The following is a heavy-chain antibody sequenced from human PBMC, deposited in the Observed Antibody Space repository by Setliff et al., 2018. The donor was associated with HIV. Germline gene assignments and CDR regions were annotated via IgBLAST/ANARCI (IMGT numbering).Heavy chain of an antibody. V-gene: IGHV4-34*01. D-gene: IGHD2-2*01. Sequence: PSETLSLTCAVYGGSFSGYHWSWIRRSPGKGLEWIGEIDHSGSTDDNPSLKSRITISVATSKYQFSLKLSSVSAADTAVYYCARGHPIVPTGLVSFYFDHWGQGTLVTVSS. J-gene: IGHJ4*02. CDR1: GGSFSGYH. CDR3: ARGHPIVPTGLVSFYFDH. CDR2: IDHSGST.